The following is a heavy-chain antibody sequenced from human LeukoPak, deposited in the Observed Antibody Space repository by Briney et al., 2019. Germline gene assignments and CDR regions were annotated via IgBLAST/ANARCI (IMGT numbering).Heavy chain of an antibody. CDR1: GGSFSGYY. CDR3: ASGSGYYDY. D-gene: IGHD3-22*01. V-gene: IGHV4-34*01. CDR2: INHRGST. Sequence: SETLSLTCAVYGGSFSGYYWSWIRQPPGKGLEWIGEINHRGSTNYNPSLKSRVTISVDTSKNQFSPKPSSVTAADTAVYYCASGSGYYDYWGQGTLVTVSS. J-gene: IGHJ4*02.